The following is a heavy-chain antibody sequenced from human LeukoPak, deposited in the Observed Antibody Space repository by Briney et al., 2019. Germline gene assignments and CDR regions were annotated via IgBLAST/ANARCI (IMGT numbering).Heavy chain of an antibody. Sequence: GGSLRLSCAASGFTFSSYAMHWVRQAPGKGLEWVAVISYDGSNKYYADSVKGRFTISRDNAKNTLYLQMNSLRTEDTAVYYCTRFLYYYDSSSYHDYFDYWGQGTLVTVPS. CDR1: GFTFSSYA. V-gene: IGHV3-30*04. CDR3: TRFLYYYDSSSYHDYFDY. D-gene: IGHD3-22*01. CDR2: ISYDGSNK. J-gene: IGHJ4*02.